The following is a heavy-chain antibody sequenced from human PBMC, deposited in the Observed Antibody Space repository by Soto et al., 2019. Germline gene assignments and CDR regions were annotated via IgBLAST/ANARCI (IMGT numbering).Heavy chain of an antibody. CDR2: IYHSGIT. V-gene: IGHV4-30-2*01. CDR3: ARVYDSSGYYVWFDP. J-gene: IGHJ5*02. Sequence: TSETLSLTCAVSGGSISSGVYSWSGIRHPPGKGLEWIGYIYHSGITYYNPSLKSRVTISVDRSKNQFSLKLSSVTAADTAVYYCARVYDSSGYYVWFDPWGKGTLVTVS. D-gene: IGHD3-22*01. CDR1: GGSISSGVYS.